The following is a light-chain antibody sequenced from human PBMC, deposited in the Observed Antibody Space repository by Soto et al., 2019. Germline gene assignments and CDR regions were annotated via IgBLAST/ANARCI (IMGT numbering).Light chain of an antibody. CDR2: DVS. V-gene: IGLV2-14*01. Sequence: QSVLTQPASVTGSPGHSITISCTGTSRDVGGYNYVSWYQQHPGKATNLMIYDVSNRPSGVSNRFSGSKSGNTASLTISGLQAEDEADYYCSSYTSSIYVFGIGTKVTVL. J-gene: IGLJ1*01. CDR1: SRDVGGYNY. CDR3: SSYTSSIYV.